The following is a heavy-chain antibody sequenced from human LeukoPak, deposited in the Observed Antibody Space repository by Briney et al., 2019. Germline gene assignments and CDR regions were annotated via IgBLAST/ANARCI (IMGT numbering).Heavy chain of an antibody. CDR3: ARDSHPYYYGSGIGWFDP. J-gene: IGHJ5*02. CDR2: IYTSGST. V-gene: IGHV4-4*07. CDR1: GSSISSYY. D-gene: IGHD3-10*01. Sequence: SETLSLTCTVSGSSISSYYWSWIRQPAGKGLEWIGRIYTSGSTNYNPSLKSRVTMSVDTSKNQFSLKLSSVTAADTAVYYCARDSHPYYYGSGIGWFDPWGQGTLVTVSS.